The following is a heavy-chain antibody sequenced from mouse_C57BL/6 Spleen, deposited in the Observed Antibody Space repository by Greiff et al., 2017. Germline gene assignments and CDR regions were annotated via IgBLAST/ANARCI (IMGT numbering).Heavy chain of an antibody. V-gene: IGHV1-69*01. Sequence: QVQLQQPGAELVMPGASVKLSCKASGYTFTSYWMHWVKQRPGQGLEWIGEIDPSDSYTKSNQKFKGKSTLTVDKSSSTAYMQLSSLSSEDSAVYYCARGGGMDYWGQGTSVTVSS. CDR2: IDPSDSYT. CDR1: GYTFTSYW. J-gene: IGHJ4*01. CDR3: ARGGGMDY.